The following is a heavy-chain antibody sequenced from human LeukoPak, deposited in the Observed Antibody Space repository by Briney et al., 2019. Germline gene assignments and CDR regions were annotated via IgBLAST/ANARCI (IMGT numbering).Heavy chain of an antibody. V-gene: IGHV5-51*01. CDR2: IYPDDSDT. CDR1: GYSFTNYW. D-gene: IGHD2-15*01. Sequence: PGESLKISCKVSGYSFTNYWIGLVRQMPGKGLEWMGIIYPDDSDTKYSPSFQGQVTISADKSISTAYLQWSSLKASDTAMYYCARSGRLGYCSGGSCFRWDYWGQGTLVTVSS. J-gene: IGHJ4*02. CDR3: ARSGRLGYCSGGSCFRWDY.